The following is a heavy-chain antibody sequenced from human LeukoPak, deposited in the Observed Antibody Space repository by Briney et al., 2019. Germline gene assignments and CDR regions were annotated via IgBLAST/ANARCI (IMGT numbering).Heavy chain of an antibody. J-gene: IGHJ4*02. D-gene: IGHD3-10*01. CDR1: GYTFTSYG. CDR3: ARGLTYYYGSGSYPGGDY. V-gene: IGHV1-18*01. CDR2: ISAYNGNT. Sequence: ASVKVSCKASGYTFTSYGISWVRQAPGQGLEWMGWISAYNGNTNYAQKLQGRVTMTTDTSTSTAYMELRSLRSDDTAVYYCARGLTYYYGSGSYPGGDYWGQGTLVTVSS.